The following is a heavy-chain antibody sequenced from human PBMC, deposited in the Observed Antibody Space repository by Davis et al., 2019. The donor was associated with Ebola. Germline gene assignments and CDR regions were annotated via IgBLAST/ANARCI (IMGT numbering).Heavy chain of an antibody. CDR3: ARSLYYYYGMDV. V-gene: IGHV5-51*01. Sequence: GESLKISCQGSGFSFTSYCIGWVRHVPGTGPLWTAHLYPGDPDTRYSPSFHVQVTISADKSIITAYRQWSSLKASDTAMYYCARSLYYYYGMDVWGQGTLVTVSS. CDR2: LYPGDPDT. CDR1: GFSFTSYC. J-gene: IGHJ6*01.